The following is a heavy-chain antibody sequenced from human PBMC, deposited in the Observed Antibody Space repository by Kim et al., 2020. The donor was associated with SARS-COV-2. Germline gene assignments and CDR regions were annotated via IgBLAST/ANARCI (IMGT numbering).Heavy chain of an antibody. J-gene: IGHJ5*01. CDR2: INPDNGNT. D-gene: IGHD6-19*01. CDR1: GYSFTSYG. Sequence: ASVKVSCKTSGYSFTSYGISWVRQAPGQGLEWMGWINPDNGNTNYAQNFHGRVAMTTDTSTSTASMEPRSLRSDDTAFYYCARDSYGSGWYGDSLGQGSL. CDR3: ARDSYGSGWYGDS. V-gene: IGHV1-18*01.